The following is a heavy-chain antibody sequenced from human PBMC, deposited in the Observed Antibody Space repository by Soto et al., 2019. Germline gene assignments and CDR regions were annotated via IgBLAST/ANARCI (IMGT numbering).Heavy chain of an antibody. CDR1: GFTFSSYA. V-gene: IGHV3-23*01. CDR2: ISGSGGST. Sequence: GGSLRLSCAASGFTFSSYAMSWVRQAPGKGLEWVSAISGSGGSTYYADSVKGRFTISRDNSKNTLYLQMNSLRAEDTAVYYCAKFGSAGRYDFWSGYYPFFDYWGQGTLVTVSS. D-gene: IGHD3-3*01. CDR3: AKFGSAGRYDFWSGYYPFFDY. J-gene: IGHJ4*02.